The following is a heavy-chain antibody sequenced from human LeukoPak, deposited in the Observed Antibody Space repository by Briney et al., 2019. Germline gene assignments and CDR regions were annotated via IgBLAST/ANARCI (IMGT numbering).Heavy chain of an antibody. CDR1: GYSISSGYY. J-gene: IGHJ4*02. Sequence: SETLSLTCAVSGYSISSGYYCDWIRQPPGKGLEWIGTIYHSGSTYYNPSLKSRVTISMDTTKNQFSLKLSSVTAADTAVYYCARHWNCLDYFESWGQGTLVTVSS. CDR3: ARHWNCLDYFES. V-gene: IGHV4-38-2*01. CDR2: IYHSGST. D-gene: IGHD1-7*01.